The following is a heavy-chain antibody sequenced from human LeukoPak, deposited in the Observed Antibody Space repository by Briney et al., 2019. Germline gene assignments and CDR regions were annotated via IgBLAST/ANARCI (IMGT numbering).Heavy chain of an antibody. D-gene: IGHD5-12*01. J-gene: IGHJ4*02. CDR2: INPNSGGT. CDR1: GYTFTGYY. Sequence: ASVKVSCKASGYTFTGYYIHWVRQAPGQGLEWMGRINPNSGGTNYAQKFQGRVTMTRDTSIGTAYMELSRLTSDDTAVYYCARDHGYSGYAPYYFDYWGQGTLVTVSS. V-gene: IGHV1-2*06. CDR3: ARDHGYSGYAPYYFDY.